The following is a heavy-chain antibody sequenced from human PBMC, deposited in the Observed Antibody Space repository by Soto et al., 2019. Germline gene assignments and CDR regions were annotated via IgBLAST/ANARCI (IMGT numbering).Heavy chain of an antibody. CDR1: GFTFSSYA. J-gene: IGHJ4*02. Sequence: GGSLRLSCAASGFTFSSYAMSWVHQAPGKGLEWVSAISGSGGSTYYADSVKGRFTISRDNSKNTLYLQMNSLRAEDTAVYYCAKGPRYFDWLLLYFDYWGQGTLVTVSS. D-gene: IGHD3-9*01. CDR2: ISGSGGST. CDR3: AKGPRYFDWLLLYFDY. V-gene: IGHV3-23*01.